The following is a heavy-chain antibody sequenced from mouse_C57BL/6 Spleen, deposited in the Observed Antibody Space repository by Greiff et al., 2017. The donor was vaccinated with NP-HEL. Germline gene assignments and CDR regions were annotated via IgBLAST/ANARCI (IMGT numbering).Heavy chain of an antibody. Sequence: VQLQQSGPELVKPGASVKISCKASGYTFTDYYMNWVKQSHGKSLEWIGDINPNNGGTSYNQKFKGKATLTVDKSSSTAYMELRSLTSEDSAVYYCARSHYSLYAMDYWGQGTSVTVSS. CDR2: INPNNGGT. CDR3: ARSHYSLYAMDY. J-gene: IGHJ4*01. CDR1: GYTFTDYY. V-gene: IGHV1-26*01. D-gene: IGHD2-12*01.